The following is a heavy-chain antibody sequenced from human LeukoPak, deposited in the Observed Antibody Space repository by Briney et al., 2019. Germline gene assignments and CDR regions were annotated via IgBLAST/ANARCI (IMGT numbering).Heavy chain of an antibody. Sequence: GASVTVSFTSSGYTFTIYGISWVRQAPGQGLEWMGWISAYNGNTNYAQKLQGRVTITTDTSTSTAYMELRSLRSDDTAVYYCARRYYDSSGFFDYWGQGTLVTVSS. CDR3: ARRYYDSSGFFDY. J-gene: IGHJ4*02. V-gene: IGHV1-18*01. CDR2: ISAYNGNT. CDR1: GYTFTIYG. D-gene: IGHD3-22*01.